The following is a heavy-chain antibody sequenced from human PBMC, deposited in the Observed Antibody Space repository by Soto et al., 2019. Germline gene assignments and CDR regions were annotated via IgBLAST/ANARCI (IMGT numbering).Heavy chain of an antibody. CDR3: AHKGGRGAGMDV. CDR1: GFSVSTSGVG. V-gene: IGHV2-5*02. CDR2: IYWDDDK. J-gene: IGHJ6*02. Sequence: QITLKESGPTLVKPTQTLTLTCTFSGFSVSTSGVGVAWIRQPPGRALEWLALIYWDDDKRYSPFLQSRVTITKDTSKNQVVLKMTNMDPVDTATYYCAHKGGRGAGMDVWGRGTTVTVSS. D-gene: IGHD2-15*01.